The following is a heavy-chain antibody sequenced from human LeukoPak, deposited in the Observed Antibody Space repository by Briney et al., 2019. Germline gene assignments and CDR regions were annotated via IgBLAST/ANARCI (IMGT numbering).Heavy chain of an antibody. V-gene: IGHV1-69*01. Sequence: SVKVSCKASGGTFSSYAISWVRQAPGQGLEWMGGIIPIFGTANYAQKFQGRVTITADESTSTAYMELSSLRSEGTAVYYCARDRDIVATGIVVAGLWGHGTLVTVSS. D-gene: IGHD5-12*01. CDR3: ARDRDIVATGIVVAGL. CDR2: IIPIFGTA. J-gene: IGHJ4*01. CDR1: GGTFSSYA.